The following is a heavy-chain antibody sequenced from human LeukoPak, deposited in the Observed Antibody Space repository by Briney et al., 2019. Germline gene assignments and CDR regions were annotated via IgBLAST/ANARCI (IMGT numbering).Heavy chain of an antibody. CDR3: ARFIWSGYMYYFDY. CDR1: GYTLTELS. Sequence: ASVKVSCKVSGYTLTELSMHWVRQAPGKGLEWMGGFDPEDGETIYAQKFQGRVTMTEDTSTDTAYMELSSLRSDDTAVYYCARFIWSGYMYYFDYWGQGTLVTVSS. J-gene: IGHJ4*02. CDR2: FDPEDGET. V-gene: IGHV1-24*01. D-gene: IGHD3-3*01.